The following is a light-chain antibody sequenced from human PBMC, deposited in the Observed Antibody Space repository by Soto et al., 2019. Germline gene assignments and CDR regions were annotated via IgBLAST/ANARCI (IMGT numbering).Light chain of an antibody. V-gene: IGKV3-11*01. CDR2: DAS. CDR3: QLRGAWPLT. CDR1: QSISYY. Sequence: EIVLTQSPATLSLSPAERATLSCRASQSISYYLAWYQQKPGQAPRLLIYDASNRATDIPAGFSGSGSGTDFTLTISRLEPEDFAVYYCQLRGAWPLTFGGGTKVEI. J-gene: IGKJ4*01.